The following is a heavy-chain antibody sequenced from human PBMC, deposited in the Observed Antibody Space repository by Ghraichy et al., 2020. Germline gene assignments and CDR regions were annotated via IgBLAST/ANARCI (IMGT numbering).Heavy chain of an antibody. CDR1: GGSISSSSYY. CDR2: IYYSGST. Sequence: SETLSLTCTVSGGSISSSSYYWGWIRQPPGKGLEWIGSIYYSGSTYYNPSLKSRVTISVDTSKNQFSLKLSSVTAADTAVYYCARLAWGSQIFDYWGQGTLVTVSS. CDR3: ARLAWGSQIFDY. J-gene: IGHJ4*02. V-gene: IGHV4-39*01. D-gene: IGHD3-16*01.